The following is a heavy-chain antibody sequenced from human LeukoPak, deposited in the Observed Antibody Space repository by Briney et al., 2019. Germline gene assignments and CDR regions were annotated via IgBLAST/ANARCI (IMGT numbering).Heavy chain of an antibody. V-gene: IGHV1-18*01. CDR1: RYXFTGYG. CDR3: AREGYCSGGTCYSTMNWFDP. Sequence: GASVKVSCKASRYXFTGYGITWVRQAPGQGGEGMGWISAYNGNTNYAQKLQGRVTLTTDTSTSTAYMQLTSLRSDDTAVYYCAREGYCSGGTCYSTMNWFDPWGQGTLVTVSS. D-gene: IGHD2-15*01. CDR2: ISAYNGNT. J-gene: IGHJ5*02.